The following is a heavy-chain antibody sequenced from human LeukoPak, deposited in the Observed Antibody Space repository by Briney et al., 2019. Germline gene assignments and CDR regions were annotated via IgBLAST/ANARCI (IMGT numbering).Heavy chain of an antibody. CDR2: INACNGNT. J-gene: IGHJ5*02. D-gene: IGHD6-13*01. Sequence: ASVKVSCKASGYTFTSYAMHWVRQAPGQRLEWMGLINACNGNTKYAQKFQGRVTITRDTSARTAYMELSSLRSEDTAVYYCAREQQLNWFDPWGQGTLVTVSS. CDR3: AREQQLNWFDP. CDR1: GYTFTSYA. V-gene: IGHV1-3*01.